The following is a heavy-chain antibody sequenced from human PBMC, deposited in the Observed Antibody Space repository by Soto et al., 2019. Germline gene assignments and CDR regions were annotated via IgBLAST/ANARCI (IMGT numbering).Heavy chain of an antibody. Sequence: EVQLVESGGGLVQPGRSLRLSCAASGFTFDDYAMHWVRQAPGKGLEWVSGISWNSGSIGHADSVKGRFTISRDNAKNSLYLQMNSLRAEDTALYYCAKDIVPYSSGWYAVDYWGQGTLVTVSS. V-gene: IGHV3-9*01. J-gene: IGHJ4*02. D-gene: IGHD6-19*01. CDR1: GFTFDDYA. CDR2: ISWNSGSI. CDR3: AKDIVPYSSGWYAVDY.